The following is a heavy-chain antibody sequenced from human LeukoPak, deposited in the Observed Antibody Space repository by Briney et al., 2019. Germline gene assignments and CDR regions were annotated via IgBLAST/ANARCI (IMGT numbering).Heavy chain of an antibody. CDR2: IYHSGST. D-gene: IGHD1-1*01. CDR1: AGSISSYY. CDR3: ARVGTTGTTFRGRWLDP. V-gene: IGHV4-59*08. J-gene: IGHJ5*02. Sequence: PSETLSLTCTVSAGSISSYYWGWIRQPRGKGLEWIGNIYHSGSTYYNPSLKSRVTISLDMSRNHFSLKLSSLTAADTAVYYCARVGTTGTTFRGRWLDPWGQGTLVTVSS.